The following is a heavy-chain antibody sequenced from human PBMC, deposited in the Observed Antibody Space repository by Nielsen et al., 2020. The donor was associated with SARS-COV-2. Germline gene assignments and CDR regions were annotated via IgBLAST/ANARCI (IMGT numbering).Heavy chain of an antibody. J-gene: IGHJ4*02. Sequence: GESLKISCAASGFSFSSFWMTWVRQAPGKGLEWVAAIKQDGSEIYYVDSVKGRFTVSRDNTQDSLFLQMNSLRPDDTAVYYCGTALPLWFGDPWGGFWGQGTLVTVSS. CDR1: GFSFSSFW. CDR3: GTALPLWFGDPWGGF. D-gene: IGHD3-10*01. V-gene: IGHV3-7*03. CDR2: IKQDGSEI.